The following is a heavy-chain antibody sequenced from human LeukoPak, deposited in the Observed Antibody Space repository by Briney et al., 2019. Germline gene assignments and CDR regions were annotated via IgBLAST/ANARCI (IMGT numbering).Heavy chain of an antibody. J-gene: IGHJ4*02. CDR2: INSDGSST. V-gene: IGHV3-74*01. CDR3: ARPDGRDGYTI. CDR1: GFTFSSYW. D-gene: IGHD5-24*01. Sequence: GGSLRLSCAASGFTFSSYWMHWVRQAPGKGLVWVSRINSDGSSTNYADSVKGRFTISRDNAKNTQYLQMNSLRAEDTAVYYCARPDGRDGYTIWGQGTLVTVSS.